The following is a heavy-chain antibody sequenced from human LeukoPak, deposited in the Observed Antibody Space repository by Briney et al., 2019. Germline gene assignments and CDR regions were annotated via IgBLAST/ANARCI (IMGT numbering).Heavy chain of an antibody. CDR1: GYSFTSYW. V-gene: IGHV5-51*01. J-gene: IGHJ4*02. CDR2: IYPGDSDT. D-gene: IGHD2-21*02. Sequence: GESLKISCKGSGYSFTSYWIGWVRQMPGKGLEWMGIIYPGDSDTRYSPSFQGQVTISADKSISTAYLQWSSLKASDTAMYYCAMCGGDCYPSYYFDYWDQGTLVTVSS. CDR3: AMCGGDCYPSYYFDY.